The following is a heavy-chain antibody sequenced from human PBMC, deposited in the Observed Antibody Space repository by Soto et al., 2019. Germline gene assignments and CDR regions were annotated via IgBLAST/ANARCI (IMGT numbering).Heavy chain of an antibody. V-gene: IGHV3-23*01. D-gene: IGHD3-3*01. CDR1: GFTFSTYA. J-gene: IGHJ6*03. CDR2: ISGSGGST. CDR3: AKIIHFDFWSGYSRHMDV. Sequence: GSLRLSCAASGFTFSTYAMNWVRQAPGKGLEWVSGISGSGGSTYYADSVKGRFTISRDNSKDTLFLQMNSLRAEDTAVYYCAKIIHFDFWSGYSRHMDVWGKGTTVTVSS.